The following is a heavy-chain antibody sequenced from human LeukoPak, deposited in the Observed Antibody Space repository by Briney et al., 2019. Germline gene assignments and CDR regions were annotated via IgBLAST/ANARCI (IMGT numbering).Heavy chain of an antibody. V-gene: IGHV3-7*01. J-gene: IGHJ5*02. CDR2: IKQDGSEK. CDR3: AREITVTMGWFDP. Sequence: SGGSLKLSCAASGFTFSSYWMSWVRQAPGKGLEWVANIKQDGSEKYYVDSVKGRFTISRDNAKNSLYLQMNSLRAEDTAVYYCAREITVTMGWFDPWGQGTLVTVSS. CDR1: GFTFSSYW. D-gene: IGHD4-17*01.